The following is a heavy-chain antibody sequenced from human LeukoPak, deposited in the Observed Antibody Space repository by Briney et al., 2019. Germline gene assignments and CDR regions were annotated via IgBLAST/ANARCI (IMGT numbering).Heavy chain of an antibody. D-gene: IGHD2-2*01. J-gene: IGHJ4*02. V-gene: IGHV4-34*01. CDR2: INHSGTT. CDR1: GDSFNVFY. Sequence: KSAEPLSLTCALYGDSFNVFYGLWIPQPPGKGRECFGEINHSGTTNYNPSLKTRVTVSADTSKNPFFLRLSSVTAADTDVYYCARVPVGYCSTSSCDGPDWWGQGTLVAVSS. CDR3: ARVPVGYCSTSSCDGPDW.